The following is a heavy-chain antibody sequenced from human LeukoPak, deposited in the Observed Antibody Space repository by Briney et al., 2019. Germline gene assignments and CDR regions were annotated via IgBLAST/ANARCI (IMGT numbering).Heavy chain of an antibody. CDR2: ISGSGGNT. Sequence: PGGSLRLSCAASGFTFSSYAMSWVRQAPGKGLEWVSAISGSGGNTYYADSVKGRFTISRDNSKNTLYLQMNSLRAEDTAVYYCAKERRYYYDTTPGDFFDYWGQGTLVTVSS. J-gene: IGHJ4*02. V-gene: IGHV3-23*01. CDR3: AKERRYYYDTTPGDFFDY. CDR1: GFTFSSYA. D-gene: IGHD3-22*01.